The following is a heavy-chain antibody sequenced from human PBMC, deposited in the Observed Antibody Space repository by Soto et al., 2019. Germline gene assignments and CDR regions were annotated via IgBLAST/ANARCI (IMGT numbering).Heavy chain of an antibody. D-gene: IGHD6-6*01. CDR2: ISSSSSYI. Sequence: EVQLVASGGGLVKPGGSLRLSCAASGFTFSSYSMNWVRQAPGKGLEWVSSISSSSSYIYYADSVKGRFTISRDNAKNSLYLQMNSLRAEDTAVYYCARDKPIAARGIFAFDYWGQGTLVTVSS. CDR1: GFTFSSYS. V-gene: IGHV3-21*01. J-gene: IGHJ4*02. CDR3: ARDKPIAARGIFAFDY.